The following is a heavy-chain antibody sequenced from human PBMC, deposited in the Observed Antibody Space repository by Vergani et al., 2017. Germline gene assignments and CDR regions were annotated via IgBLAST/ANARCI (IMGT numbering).Heavy chain of an antibody. V-gene: IGHV4-34*01. J-gene: IGHJ6*03. Sequence: QVQLQQWGAGLLKPSETLSLTCAVYGGSFSGYYWSWIRQPPGKGLEWIGEINHSGSTNYNPSLKSRVTISVDTSKNQFSLKLSSVTAADTAVYYCARVQELYDFWSGYRVRYYYYYMDVWGKXP. CDR3: ARVQELYDFWSGYRVRYYYYYMDV. D-gene: IGHD3-3*01. CDR1: GGSFSGYY. CDR2: INHSGST.